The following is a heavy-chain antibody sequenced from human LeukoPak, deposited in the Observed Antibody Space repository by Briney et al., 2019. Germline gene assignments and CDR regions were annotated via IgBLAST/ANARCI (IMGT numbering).Heavy chain of an antibody. CDR1: GFTFSSYE. D-gene: IGHD1-1*01. CDR3: ASEGTRAWDDYYYYMDV. J-gene: IGHJ6*03. Sequence: GGSLRLSCAASGFTFSSYEMNWVRQAPGKGLEGVSYISSSGSTIYYADSVKGRFTISRDNAKNSLYLQMNSLRAEDTAVYYCASEGTRAWDDYYYYMDVWGKGTTVTVSS. CDR2: ISSSGSTI. V-gene: IGHV3-48*03.